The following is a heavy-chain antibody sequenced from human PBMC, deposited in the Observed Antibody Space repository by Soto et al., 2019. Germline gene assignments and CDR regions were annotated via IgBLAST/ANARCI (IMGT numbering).Heavy chain of an antibody. D-gene: IGHD3-16*01. J-gene: IGHJ4*02. Sequence: KSSETLSLTCTVSCASMSNYYGSWIRQPPGKGLEHIGYVYYTGNTNYNPSLKSRVTISVDTSNNQFSLKLTSVTTADTAIYYCARSGHTFGGVVWGRGILVTVSS. CDR2: VYYTGNT. V-gene: IGHV4-59*01. CDR3: ARSGHTFGGVV. CDR1: CASMSNYY.